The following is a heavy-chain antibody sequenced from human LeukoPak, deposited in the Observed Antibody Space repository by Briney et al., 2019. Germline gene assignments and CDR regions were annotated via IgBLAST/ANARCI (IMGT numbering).Heavy chain of an antibody. V-gene: IGHV4-59*01. J-gene: IGHJ4*02. D-gene: IGHD2-21*02. CDR1: GGSISSYY. Sequence: PSETLSLTCTVSGGSISSYYWSWIRQPPGKGLEWIGYIYYSGSTNYNPPLKSRVTISVDTSKNQFSLKLSSVTAADTAVYYCARSGRKVTTAGFDYWGQGTLVTVSS. CDR3: ARSGRKVTTAGFDY. CDR2: IYYSGST.